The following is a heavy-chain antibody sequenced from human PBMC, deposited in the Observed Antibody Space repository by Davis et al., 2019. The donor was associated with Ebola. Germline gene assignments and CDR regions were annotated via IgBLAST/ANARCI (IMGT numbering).Heavy chain of an antibody. V-gene: IGHV1-18*01. CDR1: GYTFTSYG. J-gene: IGHJ2*01. CDR2: ISAYNGNT. D-gene: IGHD3-10*02. CDR3: ARYGRGVNGWYFDL. Sequence: AASVKVSCKASGYTFTSYGISWVRQAPGQGLEWMGWISAYNGNTNYAQKLRGRVTMTTDTSTSTAYMELRSLTSDDTAIYYCARYGRGVNGWYFDLWGRGTQVTVSS.